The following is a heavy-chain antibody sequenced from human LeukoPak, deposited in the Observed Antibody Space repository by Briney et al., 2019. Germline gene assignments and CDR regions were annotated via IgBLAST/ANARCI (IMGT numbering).Heavy chain of an antibody. Sequence: PGGCLRLSCAASGFTFSNYGMQWVRQAPGKGLEWVSFIRYDGSNKYYADSLKGRFTISRDNSKNTLYLQMNSLRPEDTAVYYCATPLHRDSSGYHLLWNLDYWGQGTLVAVSS. J-gene: IGHJ4*02. D-gene: IGHD3-22*01. CDR3: ATPLHRDSSGYHLLWNLDY. CDR2: IRYDGSNK. V-gene: IGHV3-30*02. CDR1: GFTFSNYG.